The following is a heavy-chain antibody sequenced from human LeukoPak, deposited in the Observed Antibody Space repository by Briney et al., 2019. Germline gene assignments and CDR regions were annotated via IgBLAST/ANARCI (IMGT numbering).Heavy chain of an antibody. J-gene: IGHJ6*02. Sequence: GESLKISCKGSGYSLTSYWIGWVRQMPGKGLEGMGMIYPGDSDARNSPSLQGQGTLPGDKSNRTAYLQWSSLKASDTAMYYCARGPTYYYYGMDVWGQGTTVTVSS. CDR1: GYSLTSYW. CDR3: ARGPTYYYYGMDV. V-gene: IGHV5-51*01. CDR2: IYPGDSDA.